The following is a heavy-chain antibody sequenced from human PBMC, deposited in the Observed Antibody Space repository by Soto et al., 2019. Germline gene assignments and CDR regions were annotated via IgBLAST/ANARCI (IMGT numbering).Heavy chain of an antibody. Sequence: EVQLLESGGGLVQPGGSLRLSCAASGFTFNNYAMTWVRQAPGKGLEWVSAISGGGDTTSYADSVKGRFTVSSDGSKNTRYLKVSRLRAEDTALYCCAQGRGGSGSLTPRVDFWGQGTLVTVSS. CDR1: GFTFNNYA. D-gene: IGHD3-10*01. J-gene: IGHJ4*02. CDR3: AQGRGGSGSLTPRVDF. CDR2: ISGGGDTT. V-gene: IGHV3-23*01.